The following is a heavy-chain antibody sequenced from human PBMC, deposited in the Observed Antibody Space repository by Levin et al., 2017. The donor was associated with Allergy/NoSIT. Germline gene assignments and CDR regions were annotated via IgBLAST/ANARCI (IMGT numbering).Heavy chain of an antibody. CDR2: IYYRGTS. CDR3: ARLGFYGSGSYLFDY. J-gene: IGHJ4*02. D-gene: IGHD3-10*01. V-gene: IGHV4-39*01. CDR1: GGSISSINYY. Sequence: SETLSLTCTVSGGSISSINYYWGWIRQPPGKGLEWIATIYYRGTSYYNLSLKSRVTISADTSKNQFSLKVTSVTAADTAVYYCARLGFYGSGSYLFDYWGQGTLVTVSS.